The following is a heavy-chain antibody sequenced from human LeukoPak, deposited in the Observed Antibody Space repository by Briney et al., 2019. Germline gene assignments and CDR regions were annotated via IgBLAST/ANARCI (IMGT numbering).Heavy chain of an antibody. Sequence: PGGSLRLSCAASGFTFSSYAMSWVRQAPGKGLEWVSAISGGGGSTYYADSVKGRFTISRDNSKNTLYLQMNSLRAEDTAVYYCAKDHGVRYYDSSGYYYWGQGTLVTVSS. CDR1: GFTFSSYA. V-gene: IGHV3-23*01. CDR2: ISGGGGST. D-gene: IGHD3-22*01. CDR3: AKDHGVRYYDSSGYYY. J-gene: IGHJ4*02.